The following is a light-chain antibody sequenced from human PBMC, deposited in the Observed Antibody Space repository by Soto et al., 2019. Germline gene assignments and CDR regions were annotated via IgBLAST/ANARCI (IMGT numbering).Light chain of an antibody. CDR2: DAS. V-gene: IGKV3D-11*01. CDR3: QQRSNWHGVT. Sequence: EIVLTQSPATLSLSPGERATLSCRASQGVSSYLAWYQQKPGQAPRLLIYDASNRATGIPARFSGSGPGTDFTLTISSLEPEDFAVYYCQQRSNWHGVTFGGGTKVEIK. CDR1: QGVSSY. J-gene: IGKJ4*01.